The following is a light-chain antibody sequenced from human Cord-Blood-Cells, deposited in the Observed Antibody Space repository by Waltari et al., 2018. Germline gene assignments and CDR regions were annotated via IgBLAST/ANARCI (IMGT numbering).Light chain of an antibody. Sequence: DIQMTQSPSSLSASVGDRVTITCRASQRISSYLNWYQQKPWKAPQLLIYAASSLQSGVPSRFSGSGSGTDFTLTISSLQPEDFATYYCQQSYSTPPTFGQGTKVEIK. CDR2: AAS. CDR1: QRISSY. CDR3: QQSYSTPPT. V-gene: IGKV1-39*01. J-gene: IGKJ1*01.